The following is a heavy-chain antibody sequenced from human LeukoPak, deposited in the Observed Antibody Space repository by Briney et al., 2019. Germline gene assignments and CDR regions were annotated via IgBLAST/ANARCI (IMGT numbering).Heavy chain of an antibody. CDR1: VGSISSYY. Sequence: SETLSLTCTVSVGSISSYYWSWIRQPPGKGLEWIGYIYYSGSTNYNPSLKSRVTISVDTSKNQFFLKLHSVTAAATAVYYCARGVLRFLEWHFDYWGQGTLVTVSS. J-gene: IGHJ4*02. CDR2: IYYSGST. D-gene: IGHD3-3*01. V-gene: IGHV4-59*01. CDR3: ARGVLRFLEWHFDY.